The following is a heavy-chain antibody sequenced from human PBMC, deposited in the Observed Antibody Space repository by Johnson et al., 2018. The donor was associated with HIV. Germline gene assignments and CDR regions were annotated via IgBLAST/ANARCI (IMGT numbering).Heavy chain of an antibody. CDR1: GFTVSSNY. CDR3: AREMAWEDAFDI. CDR2: ISGSGGST. J-gene: IGHJ3*02. V-gene: IGHV3-66*02. Sequence: VQLVESGGGLVQPGGSLRLSCAASGFTVSSNYMSWVRQAPGKGLEWVSVISGSGGSTYYADSVKGRFTISRDNSKNTLYLQMNSLRAEDTAVFYCAREMAWEDAFDIWDQGTMVTVSS. D-gene: IGHD5-24*01.